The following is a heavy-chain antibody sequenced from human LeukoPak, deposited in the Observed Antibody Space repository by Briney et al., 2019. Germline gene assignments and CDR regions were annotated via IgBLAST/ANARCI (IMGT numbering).Heavy chain of an antibody. CDR3: AKDWGGDSPTSEYYYDGY. J-gene: IGHJ4*02. D-gene: IGHD3-22*01. CDR2: ISGSGGSI. CDR1: GFTFSNYV. V-gene: IGHV3-23*01. Sequence: GGSLRLSCAASGFTFSNYVMSWVRQAPGKGLEWVSAISGSGGSIFYADSVKGRLTISRDTSKNTLYLQMHSLRAEDTAIYYCAKDWGGDSPTSEYYYDGYWGQGTLVTVSS.